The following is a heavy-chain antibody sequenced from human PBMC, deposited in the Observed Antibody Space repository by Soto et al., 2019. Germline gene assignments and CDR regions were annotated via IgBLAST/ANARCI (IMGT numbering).Heavy chain of an antibody. CDR1: GFTFSSYA. CDR3: AREGRGSYAGGYFDY. Sequence: QVQLVESGGVVVQPGRSLRLSCAASGFTFSSYAMHWVRQAPGKGLEWVAVISYDGSNKYYADSVKGRFTISRDNSKNTLYLQMNSLRADDTAVYYCAREGRGSYAGGYFDYWGQGTLVTVSS. CDR2: ISYDGSNK. V-gene: IGHV3-30-3*01. J-gene: IGHJ4*02. D-gene: IGHD5-18*01.